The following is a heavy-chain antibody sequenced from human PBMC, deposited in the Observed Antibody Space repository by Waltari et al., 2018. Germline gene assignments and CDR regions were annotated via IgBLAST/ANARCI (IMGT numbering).Heavy chain of an antibody. J-gene: IGHJ4*02. CDR3: AKEPYCGGDCYYYFDY. V-gene: IGHV3-23*03. CDR2: IYSGGST. CDR1: GFNFSSYA. Sequence: EVQLLESGGGLVQPGGSLRLSCPASGFNFSSYAMSWVRQAPGKGLEWVSVIYSGGSTYYADSVKGRFTISRDNSKNTLYLQMNSLRAEDTAVYYCAKEPYCGGDCYYYFDYWGQGTLVTVSS. D-gene: IGHD2-21*01.